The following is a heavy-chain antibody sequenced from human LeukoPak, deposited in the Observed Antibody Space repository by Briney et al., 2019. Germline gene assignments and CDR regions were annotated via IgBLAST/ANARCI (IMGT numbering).Heavy chain of an antibody. CDR3: ARGLAAAAVAGLDY. CDR2: IYYSEST. CDR1: GGSISSYD. J-gene: IGHJ4*02. V-gene: IGHV4-59*01. Sequence: SETMSLTCTVSGGSISSYDWSWIRQPPGKGLEWIGYIYYSESTNYNPSLKSRVTISVDTSKNQFSLKLSSVTAADTAVYYCARGLAAAAVAGLDYWGQGTLVTVSS. D-gene: IGHD6-19*01.